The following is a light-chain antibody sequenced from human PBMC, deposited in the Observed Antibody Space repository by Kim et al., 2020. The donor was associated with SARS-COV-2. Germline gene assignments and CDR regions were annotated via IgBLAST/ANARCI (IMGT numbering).Light chain of an antibody. J-gene: IGLJ1*01. Sequence: APGKTATITGGGDNVGSKSVHWYQQKTGLAPVRVIFDDRDRPPGISERFSGSNSGSTATLTISGVEAGDEADYYCEVWDSDTDHYVFGPGTKVTVL. CDR2: DDR. CDR3: EVWDSDTDHYV. CDR1: NVGSKS. V-gene: IGLV3-21*03.